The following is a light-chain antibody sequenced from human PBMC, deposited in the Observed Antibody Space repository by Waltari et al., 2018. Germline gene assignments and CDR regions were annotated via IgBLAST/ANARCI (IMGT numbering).Light chain of an antibody. CDR2: KAS. J-gene: IGKJ2*01. CDR3: QQYNSYSPFT. CDR1: PSISSW. V-gene: IGKV1-5*03. Sequence: DIQMTQSPSTLSASVGDRVTITCRASPSISSWLAWYQPKPGKAPKLLIYKASSLESGVPSRFSGSGSGTEFTLTISSLQPDDFATYYCQQYNSYSPFTFGQGTKLEIK.